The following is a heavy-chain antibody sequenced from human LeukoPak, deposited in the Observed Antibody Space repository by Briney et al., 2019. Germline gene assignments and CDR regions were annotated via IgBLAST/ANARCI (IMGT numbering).Heavy chain of an antibody. CDR3: ARDAGYCSGGSCLTFDY. CDR2: IISSSSYI. J-gene: IGHJ4*02. CDR1: GSILTSYS. V-gene: IGHV3-21*01. Sequence: GGSLRLSCAASGSILTSYSMNWVRQAPGNGLEWVSSIISSSSYIYYADSVKGRFTISRDNDKNTMYLQMNSLRAEYTAVYYCARDAGYCSGGSCLTFDYWGQGTLVTVSS. D-gene: IGHD2-15*01.